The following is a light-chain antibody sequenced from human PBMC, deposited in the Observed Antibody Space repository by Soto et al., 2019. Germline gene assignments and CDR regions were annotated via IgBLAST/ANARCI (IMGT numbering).Light chain of an antibody. Sequence: IVLTQSPGTLSLSPGERATLSCRASQSVSSSYLDWYQQKPGQAPRLLIYGASNRAPGIPDRFSGSGSGTDITLSISRLAPEDSAVYYCQQYGNSKWTLGQGTQVDIQ. J-gene: IGKJ1*01. CDR3: QQYGNSKWT. V-gene: IGKV3-20*01. CDR1: QSVSSSY. CDR2: GAS.